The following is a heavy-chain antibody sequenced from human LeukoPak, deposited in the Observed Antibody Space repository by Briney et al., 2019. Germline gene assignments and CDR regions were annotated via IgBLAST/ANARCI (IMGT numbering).Heavy chain of an antibody. CDR3: ANPYYDILTGYYSRYFQH. Sequence: ASVKVSCKASGGTFSSYAISGVRQAPGQGLEWMGGIIPIFGTANYAQKFQGRVTITADESTSTAYMELSSLRSEDTAVYYCANPYYDILTGYYSRYFQHWGQGTLVTVSS. V-gene: IGHV1-69*01. CDR1: GGTFSSYA. D-gene: IGHD3-9*01. CDR2: IIPIFGTA. J-gene: IGHJ1*01.